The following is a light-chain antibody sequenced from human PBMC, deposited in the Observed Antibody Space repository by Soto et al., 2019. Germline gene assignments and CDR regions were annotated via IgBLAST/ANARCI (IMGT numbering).Light chain of an antibody. J-gene: IGKJ1*01. CDR2: AAS. CDR3: QQSYSAPVT. CDR1: QSITTY. V-gene: IGKV1-39*01. Sequence: DIQLTQSPSSLSASVGDRVTITCRASQSITTYLNWYQQIPGKAPKLLIYAASSLQSGVPSRFSGIGSGTDFTLTISSLQPEDFATYVCQQSYSAPVTFGQGTKVEFK.